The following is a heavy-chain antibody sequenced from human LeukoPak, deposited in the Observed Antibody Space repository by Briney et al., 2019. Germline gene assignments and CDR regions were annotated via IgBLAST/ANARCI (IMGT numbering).Heavy chain of an antibody. V-gene: IGHV1-2*02. Sequence: GASVKVSCKASGYTFTGYYMHCVRQAPGQGLECMGWINPNSGDTNYAQKFQGRVTMTRDTSISTAYMELSRLRSDDTAVYYCAREAGGTYCSGGSCYLSPRSYYYYGMDVWGQGTTVTVSS. CDR2: INPNSGDT. CDR3: AREAGGTYCSGGSCYLSPRSYYYYGMDV. J-gene: IGHJ6*02. D-gene: IGHD2-15*01. CDR1: GYTFTGYY.